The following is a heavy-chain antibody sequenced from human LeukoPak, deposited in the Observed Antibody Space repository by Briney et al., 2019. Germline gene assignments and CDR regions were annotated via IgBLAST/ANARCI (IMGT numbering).Heavy chain of an antibody. CDR3: ARDLIFYDSSGSYHGKIDY. CDR2: ISSSGSTI. CDR1: GFTFSDFY. Sequence: GGSLRLSCAASGFTFSDFYMSWIRQAPGRGLEWVSYISSSGSTIYYADSVKGRFTISRDNAKNSLYLQMNSLRAEDTAVYYCARDLIFYDSSGSYHGKIDYWGQGTLVTVSS. D-gene: IGHD3-22*01. V-gene: IGHV3-11*04. J-gene: IGHJ4*02.